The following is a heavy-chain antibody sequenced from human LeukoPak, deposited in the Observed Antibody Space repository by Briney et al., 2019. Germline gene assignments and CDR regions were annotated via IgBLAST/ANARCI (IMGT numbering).Heavy chain of an antibody. CDR3: ARDQEGFDY. J-gene: IGHJ4*02. V-gene: IGHV1-46*01. CDR1: GYTFTSSY. CDR2: IYPRDGST. Sequence: ASVKVSCKASGYTFTSSYIHWVRQAPGQGLEWMGMIYPRDGSTSYAQKFQGRVTVTRDTSTSTVHMELSGLRSEDTAVYYCARDQEGFDYWGQGTLVTVSS.